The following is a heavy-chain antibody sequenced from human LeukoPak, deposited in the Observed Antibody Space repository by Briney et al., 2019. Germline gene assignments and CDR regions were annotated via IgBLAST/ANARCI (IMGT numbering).Heavy chain of an antibody. J-gene: IGHJ4*02. CDR1: GFTFSSYA. Sequence: GGSLRLSCAASGFTFSSYAMSWVRQAPGKGLEWVSSASGSGGSTYYADSVKGRFTISRDNSKNTLYLQMNSLRAEDTAVYYCAKDQYGDYGTNDYWGQGTLVTVSS. CDR3: AKDQYGDYGTNDY. D-gene: IGHD4-17*01. CDR2: ASGSGGST. V-gene: IGHV3-23*01.